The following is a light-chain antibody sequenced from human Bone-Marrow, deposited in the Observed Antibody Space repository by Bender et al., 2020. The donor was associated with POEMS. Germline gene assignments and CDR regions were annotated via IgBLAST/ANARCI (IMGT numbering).Light chain of an antibody. CDR2: SNY. Sequence: QSELTQPPSVSAAPGQRVTISCTGSNSNIGAGYAVHWYQHLPGTAPRLVVYSNYQRPSGVPARFSGSKSGTSASLAISDIQSEDEGDYYCSSWDDSLSGWVFGGGTKLTVL. CDR1: NSNIGAGYA. V-gene: IGLV1-44*01. CDR3: SSWDDSLSGWV. J-gene: IGLJ3*02.